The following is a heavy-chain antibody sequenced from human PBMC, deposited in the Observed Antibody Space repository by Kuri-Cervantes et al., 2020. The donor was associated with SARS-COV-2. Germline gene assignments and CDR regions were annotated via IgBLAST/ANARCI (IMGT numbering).Heavy chain of an antibody. CDR2: IYLGDSDT. CDR1: GYSFTSYW. D-gene: IGHD3-10*01. Sequence: KVSCKGSGYSFTSYWIGWVRQMPGKGLEWMGIIYLGDSDTRYSPSFQGQVTISADKSISTAYLKWSSLKASDTAMYYCARWVAMVRGVMVGMDVWGQGTTVTVSS. V-gene: IGHV5-51*01. J-gene: IGHJ6*02. CDR3: ARWVAMVRGVMVGMDV.